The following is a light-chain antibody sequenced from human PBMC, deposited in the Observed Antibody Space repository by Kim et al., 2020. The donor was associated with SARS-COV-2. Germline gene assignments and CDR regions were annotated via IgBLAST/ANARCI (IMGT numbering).Light chain of an antibody. CDR1: QDINKY. CDR3: QQYIYFLT. CDR2: DAS. Sequence: LSASVVGRITISWQAHQDINKYFNWYQQKPKIAHNLLFADASNLGPGAPSSFSGSCSRTVFIITITILQPEDIASYYCQQYIYFLTFGEGTKLEI. J-gene: IGKJ4*01. V-gene: IGKV1-33*01.